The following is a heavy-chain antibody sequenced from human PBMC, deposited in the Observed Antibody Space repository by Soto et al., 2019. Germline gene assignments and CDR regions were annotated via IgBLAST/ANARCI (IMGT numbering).Heavy chain of an antibody. CDR2: INPNSGGT. V-gene: IGHV1-2*04. CDR3: ARGLYCTNGVCPNRFDP. CDR1: GYTFTGYD. D-gene: IGHD2-8*01. J-gene: IGHJ5*02. Sequence: GASVKVSCKASGYTFTGYDMHWVRQAPGQGLEWMGWINPNSGGTNYAQKFQGWVTMTRDTSISTAYMELSRLRSDDTAVYYCARGLYCTNGVCPNRFDPWGQGTLVTVSS.